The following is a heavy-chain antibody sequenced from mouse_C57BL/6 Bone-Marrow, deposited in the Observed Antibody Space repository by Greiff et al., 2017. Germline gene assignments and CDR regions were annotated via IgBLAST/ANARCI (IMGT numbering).Heavy chain of an antibody. CDR3: AREGAFITTVVSPFDY. V-gene: IGHV1-81*01. Sequence: QVHVKQSGAELARPGASVKLSCKASGYTFTSYGISWVKQRTGRGLEWIGEIYPRSGNTYYNEKFKGKATLTADKSSSTAYMELRSLTSEDSAVYFCAREGAFITTVVSPFDYWGQGTTLTVSS. CDR1: GYTFTSYG. D-gene: IGHD1-1*01. CDR2: IYPRSGNT. J-gene: IGHJ2*01.